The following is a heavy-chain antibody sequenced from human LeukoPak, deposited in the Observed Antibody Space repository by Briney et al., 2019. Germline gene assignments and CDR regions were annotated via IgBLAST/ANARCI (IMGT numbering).Heavy chain of an antibody. J-gene: IGHJ4*02. D-gene: IGHD3-10*01. CDR2: IWYDGSNK. CDR3: ARDGYYYGSGSLREYYFDY. Sequence: PGGSLRLSCAASGFTFSSYGMHWVRQAPGKGLEWVAVIWYDGSNKYYADSVKGRFTISRDNSKNTLYLQMNSLRAEDTAVYYCARDGYYYGSGSLREYYFDYWGQGTLVTVSS. CDR1: GFTFSSYG. V-gene: IGHV3-33*01.